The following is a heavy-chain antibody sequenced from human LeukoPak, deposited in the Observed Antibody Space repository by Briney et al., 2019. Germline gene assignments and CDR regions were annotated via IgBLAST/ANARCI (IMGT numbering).Heavy chain of an antibody. CDR3: ARGPYCSSTSCSQRIYYNYMDV. CDR2: INPSGGST. V-gene: IGHV1-46*01. CDR1: GYTFTSYY. Sequence: ASVKVSCKASGYTFTSYYMHWVRQAPGQGLEWMGIINPSGGSTSYAQKFQGRVTMTRDMSTSTVYMELSSLRSEGTAVYYCARGPYCSSTSCSQRIYYNYMDVWGKGTTVTVSS. D-gene: IGHD2-2*01. J-gene: IGHJ6*03.